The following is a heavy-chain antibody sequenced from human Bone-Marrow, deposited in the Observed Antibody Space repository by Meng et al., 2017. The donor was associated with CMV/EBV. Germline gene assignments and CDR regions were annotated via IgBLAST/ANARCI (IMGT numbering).Heavy chain of an antibody. CDR2: ISGSGGST. CDR1: GFTFSSYA. CDR3: AKDPLYCSSTSCFSPYYYYGMDV. D-gene: IGHD2-2*01. Sequence: GGSLRLSCAASGFTFSSYAMSWVRQAPGKGLEWVSAISGSGGSTYYADSVKGRFTISRDNSKNTLYLQMNSLRAEDTVVYYCAKDPLYCSSTSCFSPYYYYGMDVWGQGTTVTVSS. V-gene: IGHV3-23*01. J-gene: IGHJ6*02.